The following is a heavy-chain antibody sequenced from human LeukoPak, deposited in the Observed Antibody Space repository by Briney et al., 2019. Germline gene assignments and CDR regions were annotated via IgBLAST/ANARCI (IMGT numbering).Heavy chain of an antibody. V-gene: IGHV3-30*18. Sequence: PGGSLRLSCAASGFTFKIYDMHWVRQAPGKGLEWVAVMSYDGSQKSYADSVKGRFTISRDNSKNTLYLQMNSLRAEDTAVYYCAKGYSSSLGSYCDCWGQGTRVTVSS. J-gene: IGHJ4*02. CDR1: GFTFKIYD. CDR2: MSYDGSQK. CDR3: AKGYSSSLGSYCDC. D-gene: IGHD6-19*01.